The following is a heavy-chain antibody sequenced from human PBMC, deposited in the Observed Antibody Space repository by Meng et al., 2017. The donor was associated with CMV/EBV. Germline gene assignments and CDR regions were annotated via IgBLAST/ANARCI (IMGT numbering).Heavy chain of an antibody. V-gene: IGHV3-13*03. J-gene: IGHJ5*02. CDR1: GFTFSSYD. D-gene: IGHD2-2*01. CDR2: IGTAGDT. Sequence: GESLKISCAACGFTFSSYDMHWVRQATGKGLEWVSAIGTAGDTYYPGSVKGQFTISRENAKNSLYLQMNSLRAGDTAVYYCARATTIVVVPAATVGWFDPWGQGTLVTVSS. CDR3: ARATTIVVVPAATVGWFDP.